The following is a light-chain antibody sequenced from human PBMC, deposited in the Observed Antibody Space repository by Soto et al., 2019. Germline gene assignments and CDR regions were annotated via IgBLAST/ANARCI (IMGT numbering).Light chain of an antibody. V-gene: IGKV1-39*01. CDR3: QQSYITPT. J-gene: IGKJ2*01. CDR2: AAS. Sequence: DIQMTQSPSSLSASVGDRVTITCRASQSISSYLDWYQQKPGKAPKLLIYAASSLQIGVPSRFSGSGSGTDFTLTISSLQAEDFATYYRQQSYITPTFGQGTKLEIK. CDR1: QSISSY.